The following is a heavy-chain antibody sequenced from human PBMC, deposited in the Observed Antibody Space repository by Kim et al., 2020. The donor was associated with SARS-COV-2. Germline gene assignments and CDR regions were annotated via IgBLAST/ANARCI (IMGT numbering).Heavy chain of an antibody. CDR3: ARENSGQRAEFDY. J-gene: IGHJ4*02. D-gene: IGHD1-26*01. Sequence: AQKYTGRVTMTRNTSTSAVYMELSSLRSEDTAVYYCARENSGQRAEFDYWGQGTLVTVSS. V-gene: IGHV1-46*01.